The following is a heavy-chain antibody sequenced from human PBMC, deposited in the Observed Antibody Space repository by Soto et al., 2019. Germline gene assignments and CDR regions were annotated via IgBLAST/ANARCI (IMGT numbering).Heavy chain of an antibody. CDR3: ARLLDYDFWSGSYGPHYYYMDV. D-gene: IGHD3-3*01. V-gene: IGHV4-31*03. J-gene: IGHJ6*03. CDR2: IYYSGST. CDR1: GGSISSGGYY. Sequence: SETLSLTCTVSGGSISSGGYYWSWIRQHPGKGLEWIGYIYYSGSTYYNPSLKSRVTISVDTSKNQFSLKLSSVTAADTAVYYCARLLDYDFWSGSYGPHYYYMDVWGKGTTVTVSS.